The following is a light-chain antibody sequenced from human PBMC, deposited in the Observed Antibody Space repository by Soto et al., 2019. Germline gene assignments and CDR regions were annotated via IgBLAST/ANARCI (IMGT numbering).Light chain of an antibody. V-gene: IGKV3-20*01. CDR2: DAS. J-gene: IGKJ1*01. CDR1: QSVTSRF. Sequence: ETVLTQSPGTLSLSPGERATLSCRASQSVTSRFFAWYQQRPGQAPRLLIYDASNRATGIPARFSGSGSGTDFTLTISRLEPEDFAVYYCQQYGSSPRTFGQGTKVDIK. CDR3: QQYGSSPRT.